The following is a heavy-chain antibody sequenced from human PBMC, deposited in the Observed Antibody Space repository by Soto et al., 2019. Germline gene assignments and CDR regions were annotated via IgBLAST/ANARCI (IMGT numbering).Heavy chain of an antibody. CDR3: ARGGRYDFWSGPNDY. Sequence: PGGSLRLSCAASGFTFSSYSMNWVRQAPGKGLEWVSSISRSSSCTGYADSVKGRFTISRDNAKNSLYLQMNSLRAEDTALYHCARGGRYDFWSGPNDYWGQGTLVTVSS. J-gene: IGHJ4*02. V-gene: IGHV3-21*04. CDR2: ISRSSSCT. D-gene: IGHD3-3*01. CDR1: GFTFSSYS.